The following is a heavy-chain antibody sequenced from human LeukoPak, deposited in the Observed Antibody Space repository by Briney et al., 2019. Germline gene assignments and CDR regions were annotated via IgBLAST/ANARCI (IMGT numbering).Heavy chain of an antibody. V-gene: IGHV4-59*12. Sequence: SETLSLTCTVSGGSTSSYYWSWIRQPPGKGLEWIGYIHYSGSTNYNPSLKSRVTISVDTSKNQFSQKLSSVTAADTAVYYCARGLRQLVRSWHYWGQGTLVTVSS. CDR1: GGSTSSYY. D-gene: IGHD6-6*01. J-gene: IGHJ4*02. CDR3: ARGLRQLVRSWHY. CDR2: IHYSGST.